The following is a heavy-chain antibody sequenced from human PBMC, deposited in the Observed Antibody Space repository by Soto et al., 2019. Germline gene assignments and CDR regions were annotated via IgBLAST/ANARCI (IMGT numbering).Heavy chain of an antibody. CDR3: ARAVAVAADFDY. V-gene: IGHV1-3*05. J-gene: IGHJ4*02. CDR2: INAGNGNT. CDR1: GYTFTGYA. D-gene: IGHD6-19*01. Sequence: QVQVVQSGAEEKKPGASVKVSCTASGYTFTGYAMHWVRQAPGQRLEWMGWINAGNGNTKYSQKFQGRVTITRDTSARTAYMELSSLRSEDTAGYYCARAVAVAADFDYWGQGTLVTVSS.